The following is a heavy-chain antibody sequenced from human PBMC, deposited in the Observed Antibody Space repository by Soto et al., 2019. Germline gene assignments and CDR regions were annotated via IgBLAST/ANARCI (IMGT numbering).Heavy chain of an antibody. CDR1: GFTFSSYA. Sequence: GGSLRLSCAASGFTFSSYAMSWVRQAPGKGLEWVSAISGSGGSTYYADSVKGRFTIPRDNSKNTLYLQMTSLRAEDTAVYYCAKGKGIAARRPFDYWGQGTLVTVA. V-gene: IGHV3-23*01. CDR2: ISGSGGST. J-gene: IGHJ4*02. D-gene: IGHD6-25*01. CDR3: AKGKGIAARRPFDY.